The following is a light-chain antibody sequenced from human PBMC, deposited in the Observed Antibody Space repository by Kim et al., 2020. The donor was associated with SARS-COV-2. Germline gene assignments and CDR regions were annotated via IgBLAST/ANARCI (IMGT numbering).Light chain of an antibody. CDR2: DAS. CDR3: QQFNSYLAVS. J-gene: IGKJ4*01. Sequence: IQLTQSPPSLSASVGDRVTITCRASQGVSTAVAWYQQLSGNPPKLLIYDASTLQSGVPSRFSGSGSETHFTLTIRSLQPEDSATYYCQQFNSYLAVSFGGGTKVDIK. V-gene: IGKV1-13*02. CDR1: QGVSTA.